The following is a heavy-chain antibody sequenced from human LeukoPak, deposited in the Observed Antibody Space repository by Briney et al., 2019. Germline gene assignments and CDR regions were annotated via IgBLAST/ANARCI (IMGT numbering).Heavy chain of an antibody. CDR3: ARGPHDYGDYFMDY. D-gene: IGHD4-17*01. CDR2: IYYSGRT. CDR1: GGSISSGGYY. V-gene: IGHV4-31*03. J-gene: IGHJ4*02. Sequence: SETLSLTCTVSGGSISSGGYYWSWIRQHPGRGLEWIGYIYYSGRTYYNPSLTSRITISVDTSKNQFSLNLNSVTAADTAVYYCARGPHDYGDYFMDYWGQGTLVTVSS.